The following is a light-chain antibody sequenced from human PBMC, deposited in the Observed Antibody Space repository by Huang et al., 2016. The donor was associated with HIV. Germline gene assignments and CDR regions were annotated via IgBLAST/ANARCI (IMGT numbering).Light chain of an antibody. Sequence: DIRMTQSPSSLSASVGDRVTITCRASQTISTYLNWYQQKPGKAPKLLIYGTSSLHAGGPSRFSGSGSGTEFTLTIGSLQPEDFATYYCQQSYSAPRTFGPGTKVDVK. V-gene: IGKV1-39*01. CDR2: GTS. J-gene: IGKJ3*01. CDR3: QQSYSAPRT. CDR1: QTISTY.